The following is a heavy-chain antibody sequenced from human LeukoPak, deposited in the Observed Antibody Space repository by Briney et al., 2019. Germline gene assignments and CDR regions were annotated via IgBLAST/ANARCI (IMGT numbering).Heavy chain of an antibody. V-gene: IGHV4-39*07. D-gene: IGHD3-22*01. CDR3: ARGERITMIVVVSNWFDP. CDR1: GGSISSSSYY. J-gene: IGHJ5*02. Sequence: PSETLSLTCTVSGGSISSSSYYWGWIRQPPGKGLEWIGSISYSGSTSYNPSLKSRVTILVDTSKNQLSLRLNSVTAADTAVYHCARGERITMIVVVSNWFDPWGQGTLVIVSS. CDR2: ISYSGST.